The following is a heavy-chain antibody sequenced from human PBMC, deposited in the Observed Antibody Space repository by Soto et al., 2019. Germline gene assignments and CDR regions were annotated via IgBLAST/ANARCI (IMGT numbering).Heavy chain of an antibody. CDR2: IIPIFGTA. CDR1: GGTFSSYA. D-gene: IGHD3-22*01. Sequence: SVKVSCKASGGTFSSYAISWVRQAPGQGLEWMGGIIPIFGTANYAQKFQGRVTITADESTSTAYMELSSLRSEDTAVYYCARVSYCYDKLENRRKYNWFDPWGQGTLVTVSS. J-gene: IGHJ5*02. V-gene: IGHV1-69*13. CDR3: ARVSYCYDKLENRRKYNWFDP.